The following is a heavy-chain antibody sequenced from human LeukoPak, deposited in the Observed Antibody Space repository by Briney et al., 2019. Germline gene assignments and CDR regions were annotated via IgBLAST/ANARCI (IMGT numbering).Heavy chain of an antibody. CDR1: GFTFSSYV. J-gene: IGHJ4*02. CDR2: IVGSGGST. D-gene: IGHD6-13*01. V-gene: IGHV3-23*01. CDR3: AKGVAAVGTWWGPNFDY. Sequence: GGSLRLSCAASGFTFSSYVMSWVRQVPGKGLEWVSAIVGSGGSTYYADSVKGRFTISRDNSKNTLYLQMNSLRAEDTAVYYCAKGVAAVGTWWGPNFDYWGQGTLVTVSS.